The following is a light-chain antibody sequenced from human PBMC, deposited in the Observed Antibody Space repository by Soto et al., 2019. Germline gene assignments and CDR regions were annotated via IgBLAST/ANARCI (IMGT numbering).Light chain of an antibody. J-gene: IGLJ3*02. CDR1: NIGSKS. CDR3: QVWDRSSDHWV. V-gene: IGLV3-21*02. CDR2: DDS. Sequence: SYELTQPPSVSVAPGQTATITCGGSNIGSKSVHWYQQKPDQAPVLVVFDDSDRPSGIPGRFSGSNFGETATLTISGVEAGDEADYYCQVWDRSSDHWVFGGGTKLTVL.